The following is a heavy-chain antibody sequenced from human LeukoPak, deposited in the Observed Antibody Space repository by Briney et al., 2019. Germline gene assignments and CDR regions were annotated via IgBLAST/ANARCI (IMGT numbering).Heavy chain of an antibody. V-gene: IGHV1-18*01. CDR3: VRGRLSGDYVYLFDY. CDR1: TYTFSNYA. D-gene: IGHD4-17*01. CDR2: ISAYTGIT. Sequence: ASVTVSCKASTYTFSNYAITWMRQTPGQGLGWMGWISAYTGITNYAQKFQGRVRMTTDTDTSTAYMELRSLRSDDTAVYYCVRGRLSGDYVYLFDYWGQGTLVTVSS. J-gene: IGHJ4*02.